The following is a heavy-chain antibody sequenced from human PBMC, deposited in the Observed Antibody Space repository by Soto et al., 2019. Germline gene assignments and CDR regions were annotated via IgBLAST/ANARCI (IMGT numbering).Heavy chain of an antibody. V-gene: IGHV2-70*11. Sequence: SGPTLVNPTQTLTLTCTFSGFSLSTSGMCVSWIRQPPGKALEWLARIDWDDDKYYSTSLKTRLTISKDTSKNQVVLTMTNMDPVDTATYYCARILYYYDSSGYAIAAFDIWGQGTMVTVSS. D-gene: IGHD3-22*01. J-gene: IGHJ3*02. CDR3: ARILYYYDSSGYAIAAFDI. CDR1: GFSLSTSGMC. CDR2: IDWDDDK.